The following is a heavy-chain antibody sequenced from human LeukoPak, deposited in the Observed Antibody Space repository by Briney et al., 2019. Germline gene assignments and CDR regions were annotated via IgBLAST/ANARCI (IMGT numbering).Heavy chain of an antibody. D-gene: IGHD2-2*01. Sequence: SETLSLTCAVSVYSISSGYYWGWIRQPPGKGLEWIGSIYHSGSTYYNPSLKSRVTISVDTSKNQFSLKLSSVTAADTAVYYCASPDCSSTSCAEDYWYFDLWGRGTLVTVSS. CDR1: VYSISSGYY. CDR3: ASPDCSSTSCAEDYWYFDL. V-gene: IGHV4-38-2*01. J-gene: IGHJ2*01. CDR2: IYHSGST.